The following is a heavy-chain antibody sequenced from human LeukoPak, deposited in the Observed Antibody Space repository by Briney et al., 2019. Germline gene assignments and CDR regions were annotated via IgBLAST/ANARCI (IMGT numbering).Heavy chain of an antibody. Sequence: SETLSLTCAVYGGSFSGYYWSWIRPPPGKGLEWIGEINHSGSTNYNPSLKSRVTISVDTSKDQFSLKLSPVTAADTAVYYCARGVRITMVRGVPFNYGMDVWGKGTTVTVSS. CDR3: ARGVRITMVRGVPFNYGMDV. CDR1: GGSFSGYY. V-gene: IGHV4-34*01. D-gene: IGHD3-10*01. J-gene: IGHJ6*04. CDR2: INHSGST.